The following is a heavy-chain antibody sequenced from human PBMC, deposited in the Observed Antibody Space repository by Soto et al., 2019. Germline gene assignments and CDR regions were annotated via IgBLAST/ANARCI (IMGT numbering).Heavy chain of an antibody. CDR1: GDSGFSVSSYG. J-gene: IGHJ6*02. D-gene: IGHD5-18*01. Sequence: QVHLVESGGGVVQPGGSLRLSCAASGDSGFSVSSYGIHWVRQAPGKGLEWVSVISYDGSNRHFADSVKGRFAVARDDAMHTVYLQMNALRPEDTAVYYCAKDRMVRSYYYGMDVWGQGNTVTVSS. CDR2: ISYDGSNR. V-gene: IGHV3-30*18. CDR3: AKDRMVRSYYYGMDV.